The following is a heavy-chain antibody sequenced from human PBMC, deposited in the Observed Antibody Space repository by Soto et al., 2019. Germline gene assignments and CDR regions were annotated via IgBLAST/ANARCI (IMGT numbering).Heavy chain of an antibody. CDR3: ARIRAYYYYVMDV. Sequence: GGSLRLSWAASGFTFSSCWMSWVRQAPGKGLEWVANIKQDGSEKYYVDSVKGRFSISRDNAENSLYLQMNSLRAEDTAVYYCARIRAYYYYVMDVWGQGTTVTVSS. CDR2: IKQDGSEK. J-gene: IGHJ6*02. V-gene: IGHV3-7*05. D-gene: IGHD3-3*02. CDR1: GFTFSSCW.